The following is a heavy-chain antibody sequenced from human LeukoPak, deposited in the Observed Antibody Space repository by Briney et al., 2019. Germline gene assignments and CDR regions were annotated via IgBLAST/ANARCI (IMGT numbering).Heavy chain of an antibody. Sequence: GGSLRLSCAASGFTFSSYGMSWVRQAPGKGLEWVSAISGSGGSTYYADSVKGRFTISRDNSKNTLYLQMNSLRAEDTAVYYCAKIPSPYSSGYYSSDYWGQGTLVTVSS. CDR2: ISGSGGST. CDR1: GFTFSSYG. J-gene: IGHJ4*02. V-gene: IGHV3-23*01. D-gene: IGHD3-22*01. CDR3: AKIPSPYSSGYYSSDY.